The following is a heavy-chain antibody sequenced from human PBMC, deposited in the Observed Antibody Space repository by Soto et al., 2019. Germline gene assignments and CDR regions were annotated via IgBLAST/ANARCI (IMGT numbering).Heavy chain of an antibody. CDR1: GGTFSSYA. CDR3: ARSQGSSTSLEIYYYYYYGMDV. J-gene: IGHJ6*02. Sequence: QVQLVQSGAEVKKPGSSVKVSCKASGGTFSSYAISWVRQAPGHGLEWMGGLIPISGTANYAQKFQGRVTTTADESTSTAYMELSSLRSEDTAVYYCARSQGSSTSLEIYYYYYYGMDVWGQGTTVTVSS. D-gene: IGHD2-2*01. CDR2: LIPISGTA. V-gene: IGHV1-69*01.